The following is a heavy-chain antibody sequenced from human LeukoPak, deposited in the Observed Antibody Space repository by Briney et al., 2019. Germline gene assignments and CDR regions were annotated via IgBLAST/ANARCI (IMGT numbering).Heavy chain of an antibody. CDR3: AKSRSGSSNWALRIFDN. Sequence: GGSLRLSCTVSGFSFGSKAMSWVRQAPGRGLEWVSSISPAGGTTYYADSVKGRFTISRDNSKNTLYVQMSSLRVEDTAVYYCAKSRSGSSNWALRIFDNWGQGTLVSVSS. CDR1: GFSFGSKA. V-gene: IGHV3-23*01. J-gene: IGHJ4*02. D-gene: IGHD6-13*01. CDR2: ISPAGGTT.